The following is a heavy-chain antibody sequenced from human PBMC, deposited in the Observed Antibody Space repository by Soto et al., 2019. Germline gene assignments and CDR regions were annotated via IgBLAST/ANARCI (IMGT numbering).Heavy chain of an antibody. CDR3: ARVSMAGSGYYGMDV. J-gene: IGHJ6*02. CDR2: ISNSGSSI. V-gene: IGHV3-21*01. Sequence: GGSLRLSCAASGFTFSSYSMNWVRQAPGKGLEWVSSISNSGSSIFYADSVKGRFTISRDNAKNSLYLQMNSLRAEDTAVYYCARVSMAGSGYYGMDVWGQGTTVTVSS. D-gene: IGHD3-10*01. CDR1: GFTFSSYS.